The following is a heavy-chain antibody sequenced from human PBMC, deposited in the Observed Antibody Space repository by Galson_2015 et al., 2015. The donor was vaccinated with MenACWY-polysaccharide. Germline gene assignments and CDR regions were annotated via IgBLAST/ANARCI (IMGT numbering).Heavy chain of an antibody. CDR2: ISSDGST. CDR1: GFTFSTYS. J-gene: IGHJ3*02. CDR3: VREGENAVAGTLDI. Sequence: SLRLSCAASGFTFSTYSMTWVRQAPGKGLVWVSRISSDGSTSYADSVKGRFTMSRDNAKNTVYLQMNSLRAEDTAVYYCVREGENAVAGTLDIWGQGTMVTVSS. V-gene: IGHV3-74*01. D-gene: IGHD6-19*01.